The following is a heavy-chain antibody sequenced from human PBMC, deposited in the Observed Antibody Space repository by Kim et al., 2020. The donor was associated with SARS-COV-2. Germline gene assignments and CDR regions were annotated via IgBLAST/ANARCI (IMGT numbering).Heavy chain of an antibody. CDR2: ISYDGSNK. V-gene: IGHV3-30*18. D-gene: IGHD3-16*01. Sequence: GGSLRLSCVASEFPFSTYGMFWVRQAPGKGLEWVAIISYDGSNKYYADSVKGRFTISRDNSENTLYLQMNSLRAEDTAVYSCAKAVLGGVNDYYYGMDVWGPGTTVTVSS. J-gene: IGHJ6*02. CDR3: AKAVLGGVNDYYYGMDV. CDR1: EFPFSTYG.